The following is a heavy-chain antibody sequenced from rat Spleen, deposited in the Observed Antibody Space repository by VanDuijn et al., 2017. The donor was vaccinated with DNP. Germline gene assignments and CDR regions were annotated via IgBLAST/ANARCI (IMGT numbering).Heavy chain of an antibody. CDR2: MWSDGNT. D-gene: IGHD1-2*01. CDR3: ARSRIAYYSNYNYAMDA. V-gene: IGHV2-32*01. J-gene: IGHJ4*01. CDR1: GFSLTSSH. Sequence: QVQLKESGPGLVQPSQTLSLTCTVSGFSLTSSHLHWVRQPPGKGLEWMGLMWSDGNTSYNSTLESRLSISRDTSKSQVFLKVNSVQTEDTAMYFCARSRIAYYSNYNYAMDAWGQGTSVTVSS.